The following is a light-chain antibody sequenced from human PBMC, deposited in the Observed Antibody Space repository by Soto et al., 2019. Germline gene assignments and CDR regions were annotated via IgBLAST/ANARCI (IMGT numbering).Light chain of an antibody. Sequence: EIVMTKSRSTLSVCPGAGPSLSSMSSQSISHNLAWDQQRPGQAPRLLIYGTSTRATGIPARFSGRGSGTEFTLTISSLQSEDFAIYYCQQYNKWPPITFGQGTRLEI. CDR1: QSISHN. CDR3: QQYNKWPPIT. V-gene: IGKV3-15*01. CDR2: GTS. J-gene: IGKJ5*01.